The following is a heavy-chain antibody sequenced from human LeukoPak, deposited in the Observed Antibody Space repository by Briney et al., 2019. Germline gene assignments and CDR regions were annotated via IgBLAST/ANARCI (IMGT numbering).Heavy chain of an antibody. CDR1: GGTFSSYA. V-gene: IGHV1-69*13. CDR3: ARDRIAARPDWDYFDY. CDR2: IIPIFGTA. J-gene: IGHJ4*02. D-gene: IGHD6-6*01. Sequence: VASVKVSCTASGGTFSSYAISWVRQAPGQGLEWMGGIIPIFGTANYAQKFQGRVTITADESTSTAYMELSSLRSEDTAVYYCARDRIAARPDWDYFDYWGQGTLVTVSS.